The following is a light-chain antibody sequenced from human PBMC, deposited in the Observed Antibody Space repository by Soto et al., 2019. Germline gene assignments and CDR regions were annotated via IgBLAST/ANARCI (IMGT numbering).Light chain of an antibody. CDR3: LQHNSYPRT. V-gene: IGKV1-17*01. CDR2: AAS. Sequence: DIQMTQSPSSLSASVGDRVTITCRASQAITNDLSWYQQKPGEPPKRLIYAASTLHSGVPSRFSGSGSRTEFTLTISSLQPEDFATYFCLQHNSYPRTFGQGTKVEIK. CDR1: QAITND. J-gene: IGKJ1*01.